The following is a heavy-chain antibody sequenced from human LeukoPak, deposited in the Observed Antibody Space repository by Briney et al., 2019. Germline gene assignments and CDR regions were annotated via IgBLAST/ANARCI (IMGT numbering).Heavy chain of an antibody. CDR1: GGSISSSNW. D-gene: IGHD3-22*01. J-gene: IGHJ4*02. V-gene: IGHV4-4*02. CDR2: IYHSGST. Sequence: SETLSLTCAVSGGSISSSNWWSWVRQPPGKGLEWIGEIYHSGSTNYNPSLKSRVTISVDKSKNQFSLKLSSVTAADTAVYYCARKDDYYDGDISRPKRRTWYYFDYWGQGTLVTVSS. CDR3: ARKDDYYDGDISRPKRRTWYYFDY.